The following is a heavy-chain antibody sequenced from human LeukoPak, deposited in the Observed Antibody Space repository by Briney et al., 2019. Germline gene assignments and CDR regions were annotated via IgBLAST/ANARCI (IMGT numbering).Heavy chain of an antibody. J-gene: IGHJ4*02. V-gene: IGHV1-18*01. CDR2: ISAYNGNT. Sequence: GASVKVSCKASGYTFTSYDINWVRQAPGQGLEWMGWISAYNGNTDYAQKLQDRVTMTTDTSTSTAYMELRSLRSDDTAVYYCARSTSGYEPFDYWGQGTLVTVSS. CDR1: GYTFTSYD. CDR3: ARSTSGYEPFDY. D-gene: IGHD5-12*01.